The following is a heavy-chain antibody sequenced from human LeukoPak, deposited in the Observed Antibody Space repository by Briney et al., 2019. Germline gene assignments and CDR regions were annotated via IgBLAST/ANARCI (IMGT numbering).Heavy chain of an antibody. V-gene: IGHV1-2*02. J-gene: IGHJ6*03. CDR2: INPNSGGT. D-gene: IGHD3-22*01. CDR1: GYTFTSYG. CDR3: ARDWVGMIPNYYYMDV. Sequence: ASVKVSCKASGYTFTSYGISWVRQAPGQGLEWMGWINPNSGGTNYAQKFQGRVTMTRDTSISTAYMELSRLRSDDTAVYYCARDWVGMIPNYYYMDVWGKGTTVTVSS.